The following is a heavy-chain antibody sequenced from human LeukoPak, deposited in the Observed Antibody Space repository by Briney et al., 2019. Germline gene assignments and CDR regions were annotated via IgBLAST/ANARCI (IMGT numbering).Heavy chain of an antibody. Sequence: PGGSLTRSCAASGFTFTYAWMSWVRQAPGKGLEWVGRIKSETDGGTTAYGSPVKGRFTISRDDSKKTLFLQINTLKTEDTAIYYCTISGNHIDYWGQGT. V-gene: IGHV3-15*01. CDR2: IKSETDGGTT. CDR1: GFTFTYAW. J-gene: IGHJ4*02. CDR3: TISGNHIDY. D-gene: IGHD1-14*01.